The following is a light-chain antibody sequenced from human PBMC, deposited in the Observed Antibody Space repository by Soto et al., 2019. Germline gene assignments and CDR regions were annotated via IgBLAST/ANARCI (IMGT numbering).Light chain of an antibody. J-gene: IGLJ3*02. CDR1: TSNIGSEF. CDR2: TNN. V-gene: IGLV1-47*01. Sequence: QAVVTQPPSASGTPGQRVIISCSGSTSNIGSEFVYWYQHLPGTAPKLLIYTNNQRPSGVPDRFSGSKSGTSASLAISGLRSDDEADYYCAAWDDSLRGGVFGGGTKVTVL. CDR3: AAWDDSLRGGV.